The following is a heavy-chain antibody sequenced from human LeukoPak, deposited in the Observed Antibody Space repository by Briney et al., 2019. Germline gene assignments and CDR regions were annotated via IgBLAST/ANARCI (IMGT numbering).Heavy chain of an antibody. V-gene: IGHV3-23*01. CDR1: GFTFSSYA. CDR3: ARRRGGSSSTNKYYYYYYMDV. CDR2: ISGSGGST. Sequence: GGSLRLSCAASGFTFSSYAMSWVRQAPGKGLEWVSAISGSGGSTFYADSVKGRFTISADKSISTAYLQWSSLKASDTAMYYCARRRGGSSSTNKYYYYYYMDVWGKGTTVTVSS. D-gene: IGHD6-6*01. J-gene: IGHJ6*03.